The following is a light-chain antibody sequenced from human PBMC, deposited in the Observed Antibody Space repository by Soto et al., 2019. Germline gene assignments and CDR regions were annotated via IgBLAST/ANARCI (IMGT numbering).Light chain of an antibody. V-gene: IGLV1-47*01. CDR1: SSNLGSNF. CDR3: AAWDDSLSGVV. Sequence: QSVLTQPPSASGTPGQRVTISCSGSSSNLGSNFVYWYQQLPGAAPKLLISRNNERPSGVPDRFSGSKSGTSAALAISGLESEDEADYHCAAWDDSLSGVVFGGGTKLTVL. CDR2: RNN. J-gene: IGLJ3*02.